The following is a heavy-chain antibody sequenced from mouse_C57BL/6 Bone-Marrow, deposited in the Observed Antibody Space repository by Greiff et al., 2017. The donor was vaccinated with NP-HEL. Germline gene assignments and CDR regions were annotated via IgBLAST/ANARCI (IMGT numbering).Heavy chain of an antibody. V-gene: IGHV5-17*01. CDR3: ARLLLDY. CDR1: GFTFSDYG. D-gene: IGHD1-1*01. J-gene: IGHJ2*01. CDR2: ISSGSSTI. Sequence: DVMLVESGGGLVKPGGSLKLSCAASGFTFSDYGMHWVRQAPEKGLEWVAYISSGSSTIYYADTVKGRFTISIDNAKNTLFLQMTSLRSEDTAMYYCARLLLDYWGQGTTLTVSS.